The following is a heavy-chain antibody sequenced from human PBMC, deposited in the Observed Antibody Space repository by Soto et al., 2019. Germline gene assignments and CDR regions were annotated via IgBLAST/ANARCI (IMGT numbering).Heavy chain of an antibody. CDR2: ISYDGSNK. D-gene: IGHD5-12*01. J-gene: IGHJ4*02. Sequence: PSETLRLSCAASGFTFSGYGMHWVRQAPGKGLEWVAVISYDGSNKYYADSVKGRFTISRDNSKNTLYLQMNSLRADDTAVYYCAKDTSRSPVEMATIIDYWGQGTLVTVSS. CDR3: AKDTSRSPVEMATIIDY. V-gene: IGHV3-30*18. CDR1: GFTFSGYG.